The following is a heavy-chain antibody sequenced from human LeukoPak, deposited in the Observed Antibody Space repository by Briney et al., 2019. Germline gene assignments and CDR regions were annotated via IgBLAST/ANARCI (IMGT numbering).Heavy chain of an antibody. Sequence: PSETLSLTCTVSGGSISSYYWSWIRQPPGKGLEWIGEINHSGSTNYNPSLKSRVTISVDTSKNQFSLKLSSVTAADTAVYYCARGCRWLRLFVDAFDIWGQGTMVTVSS. J-gene: IGHJ3*02. CDR1: GGSISSYY. D-gene: IGHD5-12*01. CDR2: INHSGST. CDR3: ARGCRWLRLFVDAFDI. V-gene: IGHV4-34*01.